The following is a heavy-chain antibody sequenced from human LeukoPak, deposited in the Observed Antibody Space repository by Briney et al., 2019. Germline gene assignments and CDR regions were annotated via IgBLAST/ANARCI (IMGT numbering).Heavy chain of an antibody. J-gene: IGHJ4*02. CDR1: GDSISSDGHS. D-gene: IGHD1-26*01. Sequence: SETLSLTCGVSGDSISSDGHSWSWIRQPPGKGLEWVGYIYHSGAAYHNPSLKSQLALSVDTSNNQFSLRLRSVTAADTAVYYCVRGVGGEYFYFDRWGQGALVTVSA. CDR3: VRGVGGEYFYFDR. CDR2: IYHSGAA. V-gene: IGHV4-30-4*07.